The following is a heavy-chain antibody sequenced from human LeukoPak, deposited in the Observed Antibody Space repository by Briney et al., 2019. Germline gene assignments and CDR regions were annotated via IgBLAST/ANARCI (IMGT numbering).Heavy chain of an antibody. CDR2: MSPNSGNT. CDR1: GYTFTSYD. Sequence: ASVKVSCKASGYTFTSYDINWVRQATGQGLEWMGWMSPNSGNTGYAQKFQGRVTMTRNTSISTAYMELSSLRAEDAAVYYCAKDATPRNSIWDYFDCWGQGTLLTISS. J-gene: IGHJ4*02. V-gene: IGHV1-8*01. D-gene: IGHD1-14*01. CDR3: AKDATPRNSIWDYFDC.